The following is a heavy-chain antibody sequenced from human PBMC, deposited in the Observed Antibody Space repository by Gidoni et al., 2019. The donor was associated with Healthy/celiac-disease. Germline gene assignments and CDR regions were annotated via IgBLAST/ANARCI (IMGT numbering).Heavy chain of an antibody. CDR1: GCSISSGGYY. CDR3: ARWLARNSSGYYGAFDI. D-gene: IGHD3-22*01. J-gene: IGHJ3*02. CDR2: IYYSGST. V-gene: IGHV4-31*03. Sequence: QVQLQESGPGLVKPSQTLSLTCTVSGCSISSGGYYWSWIRQHPGKGLEWIGYIYYSGSTYYNPSLKSRVTISVDTSKNQFSLKLSSVTAADTAVYYCARWLARNSSGYYGAFDIWGQGTMVTVSS.